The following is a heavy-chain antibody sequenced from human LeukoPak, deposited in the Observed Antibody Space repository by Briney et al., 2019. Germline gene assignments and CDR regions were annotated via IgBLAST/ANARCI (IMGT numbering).Heavy chain of an antibody. Sequence: ASVKVSCTVSGYTLTELSMHWVRQAPGKGLEWMGGFDPEDGETIYARKFQGRVTMTEDTSTDTAYMELSSLRSEDTAVYYCATDLSVITMVRGVIYWGQGTLVTVSS. CDR1: GYTLTELS. V-gene: IGHV1-24*01. CDR2: FDPEDGET. D-gene: IGHD3-10*01. J-gene: IGHJ4*02. CDR3: ATDLSVITMVRGVIY.